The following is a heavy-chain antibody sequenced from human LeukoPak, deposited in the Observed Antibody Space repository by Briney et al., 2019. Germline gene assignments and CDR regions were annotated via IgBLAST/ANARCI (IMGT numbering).Heavy chain of an antibody. CDR1: GGSFSGYY. CDR2: INHSGST. Sequence: PSETLSLTCAVYGGSFSGYYWSWIRQPPGKGLEWIGEINHSGSTNYNPSLKSRVTISVDTSKNQFSLKLSSVTAADTAVYYCARGPQWLVRYYYYYGMDVWGQGTTVTVSS. J-gene: IGHJ6*02. CDR3: ARGPQWLVRYYYYYGMDV. V-gene: IGHV4-34*01. D-gene: IGHD6-19*01.